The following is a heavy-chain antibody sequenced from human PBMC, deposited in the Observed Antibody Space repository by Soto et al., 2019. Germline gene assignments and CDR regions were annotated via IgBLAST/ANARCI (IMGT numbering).Heavy chain of an antibody. CDR2: ISGDGGDST. CDR1: GFTFSSYA. D-gene: IGHD6-13*01. V-gene: IGHV3-23*01. CDR3: AKFRSSTWGATNC. J-gene: IGHJ4*02. Sequence: EVQLLESGGGLVQPGRSLRLSCVASGFTFSSYAMNWVRQAPGKGLEWVSSISGDGGDSTYYTDSVKGRFTISRDDYKNSLYLQMSSLIAEDTAVYFCAKFRSSTWGATNCWGQGTLVTVSS.